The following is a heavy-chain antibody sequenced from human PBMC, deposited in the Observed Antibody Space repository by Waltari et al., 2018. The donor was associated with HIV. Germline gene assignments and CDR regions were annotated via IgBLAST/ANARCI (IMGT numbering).Heavy chain of an antibody. CDR3: AKGAFDMVVVSALDS. CDR1: GFTFSSYA. Sequence: EVQLLESGGGLVQPGGSLRLSCAASGFTFSSYAMSWVRQAPGKGLQWVPIISGSGSTTYSADSVKGRVTISRDNSENTLYLQINSLRAEDTAVYYCAKGAFDMVVVSALDSWGHGTLVTVSS. D-gene: IGHD2-21*01. CDR2: ISGSGSTT. V-gene: IGHV3-23*01. J-gene: IGHJ5*01.